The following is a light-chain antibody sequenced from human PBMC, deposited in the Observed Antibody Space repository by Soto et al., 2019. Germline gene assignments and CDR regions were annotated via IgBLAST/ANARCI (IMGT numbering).Light chain of an antibody. J-gene: IGKJ1*01. Sequence: EIVVTQSPATRSVSQGEKATLSCRASQNVSSYLAWYQQKPGQAPRLLISDTSSRAADIPDRFSGSGSETDFALTITSLEPEDFAVYYCQQYGDSPRPFGQGTKVAIK. V-gene: IGKV3-20*01. CDR1: QNVSSY. CDR3: QQYGDSPRP. CDR2: DTS.